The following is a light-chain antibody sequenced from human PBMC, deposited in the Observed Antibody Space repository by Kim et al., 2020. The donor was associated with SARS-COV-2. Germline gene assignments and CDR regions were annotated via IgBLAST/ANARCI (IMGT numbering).Light chain of an antibody. CDR1: QNSISW. Sequence: SASIGDRVTITCRASQNSISWLAWYQQKPGQAPKLLIYKTSILESGVPSRFSGAGSGTEFSLTITSLQPDDFATYYCQQYKTEPWTFGQGTKLEI. J-gene: IGKJ1*01. CDR3: QQYKTEPWT. CDR2: KTS. V-gene: IGKV1-5*03.